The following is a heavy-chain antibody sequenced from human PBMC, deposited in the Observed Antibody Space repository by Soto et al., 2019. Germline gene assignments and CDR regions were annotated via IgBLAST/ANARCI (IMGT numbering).Heavy chain of an antibody. CDR2: IYYTGST. CDR3: ARGSPLSSSFPLDY. J-gene: IGHJ4*02. CDR1: GGSIRPYY. Sequence: QVQLQESGPGLVKPSETLSLTCTVFGGSIRPYYWSWIRQPPGKELEWIGYIYYTGSTNYSPSLKSRVTMSLDTSKTLLSLKLNSVTAAATAVYYCARGSPLSSSFPLDYWGQGSLVAVSS. V-gene: IGHV4-59*12. D-gene: IGHD6-6*01.